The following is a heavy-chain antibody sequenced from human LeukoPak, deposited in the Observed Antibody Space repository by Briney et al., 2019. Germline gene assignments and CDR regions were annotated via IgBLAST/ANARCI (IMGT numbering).Heavy chain of an antibody. J-gene: IGHJ5*02. D-gene: IGHD1-26*01. CDR1: GYTFTGYY. CDR3: ARGGVGPTRWFDP. V-gene: IGHV1-2*02. Sequence: GASVKVSCKASGYTFTGYYIHWVRQAPGQGLEWMGWINPNSGGTNFAQKFQGRVTMTRDTSISTAYMELSGLRSDDTAVYYCARGGVGPTRWFDPWGQGTRVTVSS. CDR2: INPNSGGT.